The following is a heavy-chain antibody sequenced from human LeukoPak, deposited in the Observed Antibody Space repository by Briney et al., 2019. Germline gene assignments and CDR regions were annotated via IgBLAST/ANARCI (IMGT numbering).Heavy chain of an antibody. V-gene: IGHV1-69*13. D-gene: IGHD3-10*01. CDR1: GGTFSSYA. CDR3: AREGARGVEIDY. J-gene: IGHJ4*02. CDR2: IIPIFGTA. Sequence: ASVKVSCKASGGTFSSYAISWVRQAPGQGLEWMGGIIPIFGTANYAQKFQGRVTITADESTSTAYMGLSSLRAEDTAVYYCAREGARGVEIDYWGQGTLVTVSS.